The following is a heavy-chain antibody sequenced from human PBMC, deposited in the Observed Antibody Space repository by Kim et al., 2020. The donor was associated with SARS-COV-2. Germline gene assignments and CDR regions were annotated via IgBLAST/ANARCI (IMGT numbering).Heavy chain of an antibody. CDR3: AREIIATGKTCDY. V-gene: IGHV1-2*02. D-gene: IGHD6-13*01. CDR2: INSNSGGT. CDR1: GYTFTGYY. J-gene: IGHJ4*02. Sequence: ASVKVSCKASGYTFTGYYIHWVRQAPGQGLEWMGWINSNSGGTNYAQKFQGRVTMTRHTSISTAYMELNRLISDDTAVYYCAREIIATGKTCDYWGQGTLVTVSS.